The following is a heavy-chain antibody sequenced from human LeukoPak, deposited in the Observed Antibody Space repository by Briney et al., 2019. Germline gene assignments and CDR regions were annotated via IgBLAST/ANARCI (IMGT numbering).Heavy chain of an antibody. J-gene: IGHJ6*02. V-gene: IGHV3-30-3*01. CDR1: GFTFSSYA. CDR2: ISYDGSNK. CDR3: ARERRYPGRYYYYGMDV. Sequence: SGRSLRLSCAASGFTFSSYAMHWVRQAPGKGLEWVAVISYDGSNKYYADSVKGRFTISRDNSKNTLYLQMNSLRAEDTAVYYCARERRYPGRYYYYGMDVWGQGTTVTVSS. D-gene: IGHD2-15*01.